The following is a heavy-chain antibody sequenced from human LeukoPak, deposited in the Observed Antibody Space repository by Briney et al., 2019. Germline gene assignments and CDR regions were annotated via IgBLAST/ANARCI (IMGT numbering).Heavy chain of an antibody. D-gene: IGHD2-15*01. CDR1: GYTFTGYY. J-gene: IGHJ5*02. V-gene: IGHV1-2*02. Sequence: AASVKVSCKASGYTFTGYYMHWVRQAPGQGLEWMGWINPNSGGTNYAQKFQGRVTMTRDTSISTAYMELSRLRSDDTAVYYCARDRGVVVVAARSSYNWFDPWGQGTLVTVSS. CDR2: INPNSGGT. CDR3: ARDRGVVVVAARSSYNWFDP.